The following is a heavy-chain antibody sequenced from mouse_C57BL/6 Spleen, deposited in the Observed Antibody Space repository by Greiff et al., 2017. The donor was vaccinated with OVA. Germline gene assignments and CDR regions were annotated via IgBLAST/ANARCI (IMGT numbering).Heavy chain of an antibody. CDR2: IDPSDSYT. Sequence: VQLQQPGAELVMPGASVKLSCKASGYTFTSYWMHWVKQRPGQGLEWIGEIDPSDSYTNYNQKFKGKSTLTVDKSSSTAYKQLSSLTSEDSAVYYCARRDYGSTHAMDYWGQGTSVTVSS. V-gene: IGHV1-69*01. CDR1: GYTFTSYW. J-gene: IGHJ4*01. D-gene: IGHD1-1*01. CDR3: ARRDYGSTHAMDY.